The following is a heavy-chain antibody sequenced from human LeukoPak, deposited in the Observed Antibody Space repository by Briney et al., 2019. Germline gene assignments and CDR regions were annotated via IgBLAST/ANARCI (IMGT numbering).Heavy chain of an antibody. CDR3: ARHEFTGVGTLGVYYYGMDV. D-gene: IGHD1-26*01. Sequence: GESLNISCKGSGYSFTSYWIGWVRQMPGKGLEWMGIIYPGDSDTRYSPSFQGQVTISADKSISTAYLQWSSLKASDTAMYYCARHEFTGVGTLGVYYYGMDVWGQGTTVTVSS. CDR2: IYPGDSDT. V-gene: IGHV5-51*01. CDR1: GYSFTSYW. J-gene: IGHJ6*02.